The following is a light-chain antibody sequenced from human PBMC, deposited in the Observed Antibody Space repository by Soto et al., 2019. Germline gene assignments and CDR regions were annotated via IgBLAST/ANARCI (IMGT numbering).Light chain of an antibody. Sequence: DIQMTQSPCTLSASVGDRVTITCRASQSLGIWLAWHQQKPGKAPKLLIYDASTLKSGVPSRFSGSGSGTKFTLTISSLQPDDFATYYCQEYNSYSGTFGQGTKVDIK. J-gene: IGKJ1*01. V-gene: IGKV1-5*01. CDR2: DAS. CDR3: QEYNSYSGT. CDR1: QSLGIW.